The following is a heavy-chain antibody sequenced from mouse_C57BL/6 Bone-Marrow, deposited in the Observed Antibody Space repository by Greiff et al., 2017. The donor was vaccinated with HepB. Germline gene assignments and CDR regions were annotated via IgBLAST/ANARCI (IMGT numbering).Heavy chain of an antibody. CDR2: ISYSGNT. Sequence: VQLQQSGPGMVKPSQSLSLTCTVTGYSITSGYDWHWIRHFPGNKLEWMGYISYSGNTNYNPSLKSRISITQDTSKNHFFLKLNSVTTEDTATYYCARGGYDEGFAYWGQGTLVTVSA. V-gene: IGHV3-1*01. J-gene: IGHJ3*01. CDR3: ARGGYDEGFAY. CDR1: GYSITSGYD. D-gene: IGHD2-2*01.